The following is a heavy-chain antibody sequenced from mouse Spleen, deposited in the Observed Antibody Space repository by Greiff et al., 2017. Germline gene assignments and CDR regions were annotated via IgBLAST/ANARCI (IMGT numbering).Heavy chain of an antibody. V-gene: IGHV14-3*01. D-gene: IGHD3-2*02. CDR3: ARGKAGSFAY. Sequence: VQLQQSVAELVRPGASVKLSCTASGFNIKNNYMHWVKQRPEQGLEWIGRIDPANGNTKYDPKFQGKATITADTSSNTAYLQLSSLTSEDTAIYYCARGKAGSFAYWGQGTLVTVSA. CDR1: GFNIKNNY. CDR2: IDPANGNT. J-gene: IGHJ3*01.